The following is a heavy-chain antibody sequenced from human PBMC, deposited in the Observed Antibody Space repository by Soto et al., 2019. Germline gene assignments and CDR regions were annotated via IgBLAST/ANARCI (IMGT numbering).Heavy chain of an antibody. Sequence: GASVKVSCKASGYVFTGFYLHWVRQAPGQGLEWMGWIFPNSGATNYAQKFQGRVTLTRDTSLSTGYMDLTRLTSDDTAVYYCARCRSLKRNWFDRWGQGTLVTVSS. CDR2: IFPNSGAT. V-gene: IGHV1-2*02. CDR3: ARCRSLKRNWFDR. CDR1: GYVFTGFY. J-gene: IGHJ5*02. D-gene: IGHD6-13*01.